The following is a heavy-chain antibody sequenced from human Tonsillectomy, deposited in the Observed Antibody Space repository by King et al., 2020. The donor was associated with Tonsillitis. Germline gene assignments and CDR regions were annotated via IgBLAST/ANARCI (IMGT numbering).Heavy chain of an antibody. V-gene: IGHV3-7*03. CDR3: ARETTDTSGWFFDS. CDR2: IKQYGSDS. CDR1: GFTLSSYW. Sequence: VQLVESGGGLVQPGGSLRLSCAASGFTLSSYWMSWVRQAPGKGLEWGADIKQYGSDSYFADSLKGRFTISRDNAKNSLYLQINSLRAEDKAFYYCARETTDTSGWFFDSWGQGTLVTVSS. J-gene: IGHJ4*02. D-gene: IGHD6-19*01.